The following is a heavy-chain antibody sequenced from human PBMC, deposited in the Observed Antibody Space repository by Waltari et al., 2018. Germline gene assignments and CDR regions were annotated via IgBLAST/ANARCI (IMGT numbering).Heavy chain of an antibody. V-gene: IGHV3-7*01. J-gene: IGHJ3*02. Sequence: EVQLVESGGGLVQPGGSLRLSCAASGFTFSSYWMSWVRQAPGKGLEWVANIKQEGSEKYYVDSGKGRFTISRDNAKNSLYLQMNSLRAEDTAVYYCARDRYELNAFDIWGQGTMVTVSS. CDR1: GFTFSSYW. D-gene: IGHD3-10*01. CDR3: ARDRYELNAFDI. CDR2: IKQEGSEK.